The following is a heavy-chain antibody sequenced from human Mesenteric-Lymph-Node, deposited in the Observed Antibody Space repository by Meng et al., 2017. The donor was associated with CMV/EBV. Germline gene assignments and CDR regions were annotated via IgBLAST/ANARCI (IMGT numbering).Heavy chain of an antibody. CDR3: ARGYNNNWYYFDY. CDR1: GFSLLANS. V-gene: IGHV4-59*01. D-gene: IGHD1-1*01. Sequence: ESLKISCVVSGFSLLANSVSWIRQPPGKGLEWIGYIWYRGTTDYNPSLKSRVTISLDTSKSQFSLKVSSVTAADTAIYYCARGYNNNWYYFDYWGQGTPVTVSS. CDR2: IWYRGTT. J-gene: IGHJ4*02.